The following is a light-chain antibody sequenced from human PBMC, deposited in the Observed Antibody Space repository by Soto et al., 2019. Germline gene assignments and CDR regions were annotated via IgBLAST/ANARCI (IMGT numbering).Light chain of an antibody. CDR2: EVT. Sequence: QSALTQPASVSASPGQSIAISCSGTSSDVGAYDYVSWYQHHPGKAPKLIIYEVTYRPSGVSNRFSASKPGNTASLTISGLQAEDEADYYCSSYTRSSTYVFGTGTKLTVL. CDR1: SSDVGAYDY. CDR3: SSYTRSSTYV. J-gene: IGLJ1*01. V-gene: IGLV2-14*01.